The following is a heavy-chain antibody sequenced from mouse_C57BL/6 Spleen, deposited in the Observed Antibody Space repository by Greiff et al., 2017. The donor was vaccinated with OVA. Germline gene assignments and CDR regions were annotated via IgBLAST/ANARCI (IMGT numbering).Heavy chain of an antibody. Sequence: QVQLQQPGAELVRPGSSVKLSCKASGYTFTSYWMHWVKQRPIQGLEWIGNIDPSDSETHYNQKFKDKATLTVDKSSSTAYMQLSSLTSEDSAVYYCARGRYYGSSYLYVDVWGTGTTVTVSS. J-gene: IGHJ1*03. V-gene: IGHV1-52*01. CDR1: GYTFTSYW. D-gene: IGHD1-1*01. CDR2: IDPSDSET. CDR3: ARGRYYGSSYLYVDV.